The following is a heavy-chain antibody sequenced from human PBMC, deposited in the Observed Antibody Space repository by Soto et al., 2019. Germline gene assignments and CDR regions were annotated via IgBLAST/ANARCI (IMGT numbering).Heavy chain of an antibody. V-gene: IGHV3-23*01. J-gene: IGHJ3*02. CDR1: GFAFSSHP. D-gene: IGHD6-6*01. CDR3: ARRAFGSSRSFDI. CDR2: ISDSGGLT. Sequence: VQLLESGGDLVHPGGSLRLSCAASGFAFSSHPMSWVRQAPERGLEWVSGISDSGGLTYNADSVKGRFTISRDNSKNPLYLQMNSLRAEDTALYSCARRAFGSSRSFDIWGQGTMVTVSS.